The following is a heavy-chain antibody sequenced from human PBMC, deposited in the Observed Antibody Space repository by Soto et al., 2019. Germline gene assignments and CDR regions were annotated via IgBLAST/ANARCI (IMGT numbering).Heavy chain of an antibody. J-gene: IGHJ5*02. Sequence: ASVRVSSRASGHSFTSYGISWERQAPGQGLEWMGWISAYNGNTNYAQKLQGRVTMTTDTSTSTAYMELRSLRSDDTAVYYFASDVARYCSGGSCYYGWFDPWGQGTLVTVSS. CDR1: GHSFTSYG. CDR2: ISAYNGNT. D-gene: IGHD2-15*01. CDR3: ASDVARYCSGGSCYYGWFDP. V-gene: IGHV1-18*01.